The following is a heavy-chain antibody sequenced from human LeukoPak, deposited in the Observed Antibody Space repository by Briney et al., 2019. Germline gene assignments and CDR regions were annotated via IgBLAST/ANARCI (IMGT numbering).Heavy chain of an antibody. Sequence: GGSLRLSCAASGFTFSTYAMTWVRQAPGKGLESVSLISATGSTTYYAESVRGRFTISRDNSKNTLYLQMDTLRVEDTAVYYCARGGYYDSSGYYYYWGQGTLVTVSS. CDR3: ARGGYYDSSGYYYY. D-gene: IGHD3-22*01. CDR1: GFTFSTYA. V-gene: IGHV3-23*01. CDR2: ISATGSTT. J-gene: IGHJ4*02.